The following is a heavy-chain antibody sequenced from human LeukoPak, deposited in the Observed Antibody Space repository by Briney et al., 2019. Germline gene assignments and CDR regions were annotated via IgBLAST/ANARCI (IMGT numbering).Heavy chain of an antibody. Sequence: ASVKVSCKASGYTFTSYGISWVRQAPGQGLEWMGWISAYNGNTNYAQKLQGRVTMTTDTSTSTAYMELRSLRSDDTAVYYCARDFRLAKLSGGSCYWGEGTLVSV. CDR3: ARDFRLAKLSGGSCY. CDR1: GYTFTSYG. J-gene: IGHJ4*02. V-gene: IGHV1-18*01. CDR2: ISAYNGNT. D-gene: IGHD2-15*01.